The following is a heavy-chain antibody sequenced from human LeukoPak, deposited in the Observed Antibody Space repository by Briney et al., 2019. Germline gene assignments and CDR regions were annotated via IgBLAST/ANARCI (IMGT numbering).Heavy chain of an antibody. Sequence: GGSLRLSCAASGFTFSSYSMNWVRQAPGKGLEWVSYISSSSTIYYADSVKGRFTISRDNAKNSLYLQMNSLRAEDTAVYYCARELLGYCSSTSCPNFDYWGQGTLVTVSS. CDR1: GFTFSSYS. CDR3: ARELLGYCSSTSCPNFDY. D-gene: IGHD2-2*01. J-gene: IGHJ4*02. V-gene: IGHV3-48*01. CDR2: ISSSSTI.